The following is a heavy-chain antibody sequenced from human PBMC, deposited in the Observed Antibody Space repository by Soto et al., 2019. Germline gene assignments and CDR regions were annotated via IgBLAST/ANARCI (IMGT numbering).Heavy chain of an antibody. Sequence: GESLKISCKGSGYSFTSYWIGWVRQMPGKGLEWMGIIYPGDSDTRYSPSFQGQVTISADKCISTAYLQWSSLKASDTAMYYRAMGMGPTDYGMDVWGQGTTVTVSS. J-gene: IGHJ6*02. D-gene: IGHD7-27*01. V-gene: IGHV5-51*01. CDR3: AMGMGPTDYGMDV. CDR1: GYSFTSYW. CDR2: IYPGDSDT.